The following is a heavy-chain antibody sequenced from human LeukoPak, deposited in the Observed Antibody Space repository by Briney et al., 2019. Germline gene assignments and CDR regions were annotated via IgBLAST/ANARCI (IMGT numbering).Heavy chain of an antibody. Sequence: PSETLSLTCTVSGGSISSYYWSWIRQPPGKGLEWIGYIYYSGSTNYNPSLKSRVTISVDTSKNQFSLRLSSVTAADTAVYYCARDLGITIFGALGYWGQGTLVTVSS. CDR1: GGSISSYY. D-gene: IGHD3-3*01. CDR2: IYYSGST. V-gene: IGHV4-59*12. CDR3: ARDLGITIFGALGY. J-gene: IGHJ4*02.